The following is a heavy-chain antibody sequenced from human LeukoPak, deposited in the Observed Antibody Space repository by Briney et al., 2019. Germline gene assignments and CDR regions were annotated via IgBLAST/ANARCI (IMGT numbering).Heavy chain of an antibody. Sequence: PRGSLRLSSAASGVTSSSYGMDWVGQAPGKGREWVAVISYDGSNKYYAASVKGRFTISRDNSKNTLYLQMNSLRAEDTAVYYCAILAVAGTGFVYWGQGTLVTVSS. V-gene: IGHV3-30*03. CDR1: GVTSSSYG. CDR3: AILAVAGTGFVY. CDR2: ISYDGSNK. J-gene: IGHJ4*02. D-gene: IGHD6-19*01.